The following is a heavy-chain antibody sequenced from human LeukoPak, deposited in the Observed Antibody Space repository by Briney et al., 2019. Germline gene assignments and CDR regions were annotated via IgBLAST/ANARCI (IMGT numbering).Heavy chain of an antibody. CDR1: GFTFSNQG. CDR3: GKIQGYMDV. V-gene: IGHV3-23*01. CDR2: VTGNGATT. D-gene: IGHD5-12*01. Sequence: PGGSLRLSCAASGFTFSNQGMIWVRQPPGGGRGWVSAVTGNGATTYYADSVTGRFTISRDNSKNTLYLQMNSLRAEDTGVYYCGKIQGYMDVWGKGTTVTVSS. J-gene: IGHJ6*04.